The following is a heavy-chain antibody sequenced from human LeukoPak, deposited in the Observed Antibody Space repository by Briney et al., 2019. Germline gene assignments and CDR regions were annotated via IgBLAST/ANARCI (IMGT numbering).Heavy chain of an antibody. V-gene: IGHV1-18*01. D-gene: IGHD1-26*01. Sequence: VASAKVSCKASGYTFTSYGISWVRQAPGQGLEWMGWISAYNGNTNYAQKLQGRVTITTDESTSTAYMELSSLRSEDTAVYYCARLVGATHNWFDPWGQGTLVTVSS. CDR3: ARLVGATHNWFDP. CDR1: GYTFTSYG. CDR2: ISAYNGNT. J-gene: IGHJ5*02.